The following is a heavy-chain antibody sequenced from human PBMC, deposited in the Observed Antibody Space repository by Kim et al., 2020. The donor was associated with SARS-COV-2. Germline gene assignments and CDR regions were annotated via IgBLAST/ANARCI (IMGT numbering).Heavy chain of an antibody. V-gene: IGHV3-30*18. D-gene: IGHD3-10*01. Sequence: GGSLRLSCAASGFTFSSYGMHWLRQAPGKGLEWVAVISYDGSNKYYADSVKGRFTISRDNSKNTLYLQMNSLRAEDTAVYYCAKESGSGSYYAWTYYYYGMDVWGQGTTVTVSS. CDR2: ISYDGSNK. J-gene: IGHJ6*02. CDR1: GFTFSSYG. CDR3: AKESGSGSYYAWTYYYYGMDV.